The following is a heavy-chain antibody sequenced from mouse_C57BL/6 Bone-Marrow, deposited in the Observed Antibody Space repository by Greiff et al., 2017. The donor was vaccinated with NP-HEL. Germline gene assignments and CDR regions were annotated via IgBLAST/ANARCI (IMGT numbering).Heavy chain of an antibody. CDR2: ISSGGSYT. CDR3: ARDYGIRQGDY. CDR1: GFTFSSYG. V-gene: IGHV5-6*01. D-gene: IGHD1-1*01. J-gene: IGHJ2*01. Sequence: EVQRVESGGDLVKPGGSLKLSCAASGFTFSSYGMSWVRQTPDKRLEWVATISSGGSYTYYPDSVKGRFTISRDNAKNTLYLQMSSLKSEDTAMYYCARDYGIRQGDYWGQGTTLTVSS.